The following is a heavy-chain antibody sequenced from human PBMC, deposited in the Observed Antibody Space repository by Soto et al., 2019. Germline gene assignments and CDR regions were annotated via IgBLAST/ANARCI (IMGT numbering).Heavy chain of an antibody. Sequence: GASVKVSCKASGGTFSSYAISWVRQAPGQGLEWMGGIIPIFGTANYAQKFQGRVTITADESTSTAYMELSSLRPEDTAVYYCAKDYYDSSGYYYYFDYWGQGTLVTVS. CDR3: AKDYYDSSGYYYYFDY. CDR2: IIPIFGTA. CDR1: GGTFSSYA. J-gene: IGHJ4*02. D-gene: IGHD3-22*01. V-gene: IGHV1-69*13.